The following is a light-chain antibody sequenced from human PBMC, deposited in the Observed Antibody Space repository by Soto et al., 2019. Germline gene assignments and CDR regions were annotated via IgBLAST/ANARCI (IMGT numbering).Light chain of an antibody. CDR1: QSVSSY. V-gene: IGKV3-11*01. J-gene: IGKJ5*01. CDR2: DAS. Sequence: EIVLTQSPATLSLSPGERATLSCRASQSVSSYLAWYQQKPGQAPRLLIYDASNRATGIPVRFSGSGSGTDFTLTISSLEPEDFAVYYCQQYKSWPPITFGQGTRLEIK. CDR3: QQYKSWPPIT.